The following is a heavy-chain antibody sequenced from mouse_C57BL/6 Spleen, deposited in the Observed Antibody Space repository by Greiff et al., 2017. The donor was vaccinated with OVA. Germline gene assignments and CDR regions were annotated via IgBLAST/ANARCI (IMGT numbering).Heavy chain of an antibody. CDR3: ARGGFHWVFDY. D-gene: IGHD4-1*01. V-gene: IGHV1-82*01. J-gene: IGHJ2*01. CDR1: GYAFSSSW. Sequence: QVQLQQSGPELVKPGASVKISCKASGYAFSSSWMNWVKQRPGKGLEWIGRIYPGDGDTNYNGKFKGKATLTADKSSSTAYMQLSSLTSEDSAVYFCARGGFHWVFDYWGQGTTLTVSS. CDR2: IYPGDGDT.